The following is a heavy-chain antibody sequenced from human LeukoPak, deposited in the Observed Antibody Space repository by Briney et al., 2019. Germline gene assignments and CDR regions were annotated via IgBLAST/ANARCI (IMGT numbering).Heavy chain of an antibody. J-gene: IGHJ4*02. D-gene: IGHD5-18*01. Sequence: GGSRRLSCPASGFTLSSHDMHWVRQATGKGLEWIAAIASGSQTFYAGSVKGRFTISREDAKNSLYLQMNSLRAGDTAVYYCVREARGYHYTYFDYWGQGTLVTVSS. CDR2: IASGSQT. CDR3: VREARGYHYTYFDY. CDR1: GFTLSSHD. V-gene: IGHV3-13*01.